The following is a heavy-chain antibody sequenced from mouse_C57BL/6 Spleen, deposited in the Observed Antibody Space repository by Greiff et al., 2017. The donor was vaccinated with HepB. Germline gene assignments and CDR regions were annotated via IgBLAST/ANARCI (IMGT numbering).Heavy chain of an antibody. CDR2: IYPGSGST. CDR1: GYTFTSYW. V-gene: IGHV1-55*01. J-gene: IGHJ4*01. Sequence: QVQLQQPGAELVKPGASVKMSCKASGYTFTSYWITWVKQRPGQGLEWIGDIYPGSGSTNYNEKFTSKATLTVDTSSSTAYMQLSSLTSEDSAVYYCARRGGPYAMDYWGQGTSVTVAS. CDR3: ARRGGPYAMDY.